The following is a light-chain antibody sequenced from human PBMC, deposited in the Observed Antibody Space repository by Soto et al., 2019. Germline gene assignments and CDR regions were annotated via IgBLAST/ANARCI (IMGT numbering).Light chain of an antibody. J-gene: IGLJ2*01. CDR2: DGS. Sequence: QSVLTQPASVSGSPGQSITVSCTGTSSDVGSYNLVSWYQQHLGNAPKLMIYDGSKRPSGVSNRFSGSKSGNTASLAISGLQAGDEADYYCCSYAGSSTSVVFGGGTKLTVL. V-gene: IGLV2-23*01. CDR1: SSDVGSYNL. CDR3: CSYAGSSTSVV.